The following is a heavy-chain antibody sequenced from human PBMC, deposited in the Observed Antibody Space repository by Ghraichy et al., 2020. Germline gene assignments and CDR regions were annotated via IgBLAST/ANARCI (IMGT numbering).Heavy chain of an antibody. D-gene: IGHD2-8*02. V-gene: IGHV3-21*06. Sequence: GGSLRLSCAASGFTFSTYSMNWVRQAPGKGLEWVSSISISSTYIHYADSVKGRITISRDNAKNSMYLQMNSLRAEDTAVYYCARDVVLGGWSYGMDVWGQGTPVTVSS. CDR1: GFTFSTYS. J-gene: IGHJ6*02. CDR3: ARDVVLGGWSYGMDV. CDR2: ISISSTYI.